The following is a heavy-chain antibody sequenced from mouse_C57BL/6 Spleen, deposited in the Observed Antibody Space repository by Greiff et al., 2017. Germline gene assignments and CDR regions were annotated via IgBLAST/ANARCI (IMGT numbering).Heavy chain of an antibody. J-gene: IGHJ2*01. CDR2: IDRNSGGT. V-gene: IGHV1-72*01. CDR3: ARSAITTGVAPFDD. CDR1: GYTFTSYW. Sequence: QVQLQQPGAELVKPGASVKLSCKASGYTFTSYWMHWVKQRPGRGLEWIGRIDRNSGGTKYNEKFKSKATLTVDKPSSTAYMQLSSLTSDDSAVYYCARSAITTGVAPFDDWGQGTTLTVSS. D-gene: IGHD1-1*01.